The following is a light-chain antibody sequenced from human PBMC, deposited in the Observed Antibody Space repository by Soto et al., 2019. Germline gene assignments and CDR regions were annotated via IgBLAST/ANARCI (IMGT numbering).Light chain of an antibody. V-gene: IGKV3-20*01. J-gene: IGKJ2*01. CDR1: QSFRGL. CDR3: QQYGSSPYT. Sequence: EVVLTQSPVTLSLSPGERATLSCRASQSFRGLLAWYQQKPGQAPRLLIYDASSRATGIPDRFSGYGSGTDFTLTISRLEPEDFAVYYCQQYGSSPYTFGQGTKLEIK. CDR2: DAS.